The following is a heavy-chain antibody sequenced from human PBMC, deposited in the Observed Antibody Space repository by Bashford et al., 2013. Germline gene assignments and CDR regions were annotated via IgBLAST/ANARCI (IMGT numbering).Heavy chain of an antibody. D-gene: IGHD3-22*01. V-gene: IGHV5-10-1*01. J-gene: IGHJ3*01. CDR3: ARPRRDSSAAFDV. CDR2: IDPSDSYA. Sequence: GESLKISCKSSGYSFTNSWISWVRQMPGKGLEWVGRIDPSDSYAQYGRSFQGHVTLSVDKSSTTAFLHWSSLRASDTAMYFCARPRRDSSAAFDVWGQGTVVTVSS. CDR1: GYSFTNSW.